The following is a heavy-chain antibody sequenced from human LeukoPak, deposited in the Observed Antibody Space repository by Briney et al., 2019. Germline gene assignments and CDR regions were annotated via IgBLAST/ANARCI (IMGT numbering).Heavy chain of an antibody. V-gene: IGHV3-23*01. D-gene: IGHD6-19*01. CDR1: GFTFSSYA. CDR2: ISGSGLNT. Sequence: GGSLRLSCAASGFTFSSYAMTWVRQAPGKGLEWVSAISGSGLNTYYADSVRGRFTISRDNSKNTVFLQMNSLTAADTAMYYCAKFRPSSTSGWLRDLDYWGQGTLVTVSS. J-gene: IGHJ4*02. CDR3: AKFRPSSTSGWLRDLDY.